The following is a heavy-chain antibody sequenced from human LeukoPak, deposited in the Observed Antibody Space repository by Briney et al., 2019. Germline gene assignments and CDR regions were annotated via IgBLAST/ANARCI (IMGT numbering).Heavy chain of an antibody. D-gene: IGHD2-15*01. V-gene: IGHV3-7*01. CDR1: GFTFGSYW. CDR3: ARDGGSGNPGADY. Sequence: PGGSLRLSCAASGFTFGSYWMSLVRQAPGKGLEWVANIKPDGSEKYYVDSVKGRFTISRDNAENSLYLQMNCLRAEDTAVYYCARDGGSGNPGADYWGQGTLVTVSS. J-gene: IGHJ4*02. CDR2: IKPDGSEK.